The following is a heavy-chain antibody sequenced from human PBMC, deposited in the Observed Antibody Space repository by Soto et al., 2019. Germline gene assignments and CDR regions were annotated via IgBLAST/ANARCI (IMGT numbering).Heavy chain of an antibody. CDR1: GGSISSGDYY. V-gene: IGHV4-30-4*01. CDR2: IFYSGST. J-gene: IGHJ5*02. D-gene: IGHD5-12*01. CDR3: ARYGGYEGLRFDP. Sequence: QVQLQESGPGLVKPSQTLSLTCTVSGGSISSGDYYWSWIRQPPGKGLEWIGYIFYSGSTYYNPCLKSRVTLSVDTAKHQFSLKLSSVTAADTAVYYCARYGGYEGLRFDPGGQGTLVTVSS.